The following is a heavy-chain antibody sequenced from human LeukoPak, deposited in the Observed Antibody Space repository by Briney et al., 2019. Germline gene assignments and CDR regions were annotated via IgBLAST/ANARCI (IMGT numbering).Heavy chain of an antibody. J-gene: IGHJ4*02. CDR2: INHSGST. D-gene: IGHD3-22*01. V-gene: IGHV4-34*01. CDR1: GGSISSYY. Sequence: SETLSLTRTVSGGSISSYYWSWIRQPPGKGLEWIGEINHSGSTNYNPSLKSRVSISVDTSKNQFSLKLSSVTAADTAVYYCARGSLHYYYDSSGYFDYWGQGTLVTVSS. CDR3: ARGSLHYYYDSSGYFDY.